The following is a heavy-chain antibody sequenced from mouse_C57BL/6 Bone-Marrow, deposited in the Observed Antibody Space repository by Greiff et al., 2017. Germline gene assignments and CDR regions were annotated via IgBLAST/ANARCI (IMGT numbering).Heavy chain of an antibody. CDR2: IDPEDGDT. CDR1: GFNIKDYY. V-gene: IGHV14-1*01. Sequence: VQLQQSGAELVRPGASVKLSCTASGFNIKDYYMHWVKQRPEQGLEWIGRIDPEDGDTEYAPKFQGKATMTADTSSNTAYLQLSSLTSEDTAVYYCTITTVVATSYYAMDYWGQGTSVTVSS. D-gene: IGHD1-1*01. J-gene: IGHJ4*01. CDR3: TITTVVATSYYAMDY.